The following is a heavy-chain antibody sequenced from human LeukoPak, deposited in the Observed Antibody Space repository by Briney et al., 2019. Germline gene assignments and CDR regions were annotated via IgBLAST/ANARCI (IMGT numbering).Heavy chain of an antibody. Sequence: GRSLRLSCAASGFTFSKHGMHWVRQAPGKGLEWVANIKQDGSEKHFGDSVKGRFTISRDNAKKSLYLQMNSLRAEDTAVYYCARDLNIVVVPAHGMDVWGQGTTVTVSS. CDR2: IKQDGSEK. CDR1: GFTFSKHG. CDR3: ARDLNIVVVPAHGMDV. D-gene: IGHD2-2*01. J-gene: IGHJ6*02. V-gene: IGHV3-7*01.